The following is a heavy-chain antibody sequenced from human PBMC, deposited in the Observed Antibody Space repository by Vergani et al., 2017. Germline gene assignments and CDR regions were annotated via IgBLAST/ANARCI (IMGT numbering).Heavy chain of an antibody. CDR3: ARDDLRGYSYGYYYYYYMDV. V-gene: IGHV3-48*03. Sequence: EVQLVESGGGLVQPGGSLRLSCAASGFTFSSYEMNWVRQAPGKGLEWVSYISSSGSTIYYADSVKGRFTISRDNAKNSLYLQMNSLRAEDTAVYYCARDDLRGYSYGYYYYYYMDVWGKGTTVTVSS. CDR1: GFTFSSYE. J-gene: IGHJ6*03. D-gene: IGHD5-18*01. CDR2: ISSSGSTI.